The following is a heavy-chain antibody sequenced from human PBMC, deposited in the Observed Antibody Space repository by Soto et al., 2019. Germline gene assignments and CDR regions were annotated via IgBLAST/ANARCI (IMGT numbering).Heavy chain of an antibody. D-gene: IGHD6-6*01. CDR1: GYSFTSYV. V-gene: IGHV1-3*01. Sequence: DASVKVSCNASGYSFTSYVIHWVRQAPGQRLEWTGWIDPGNGNTKYSQNFQGRVTITRDTYASTVYMQLSSLRSEDTAMYYCARDLTRVPDHSSSSRGIFDYWGQGTLVTVSS. J-gene: IGHJ4*02. CDR3: ARDLTRVPDHSSSSRGIFDY. CDR2: IDPGNGNT.